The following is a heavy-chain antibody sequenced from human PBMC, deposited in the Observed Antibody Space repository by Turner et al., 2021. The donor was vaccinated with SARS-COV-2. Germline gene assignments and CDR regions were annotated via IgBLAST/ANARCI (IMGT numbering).Heavy chain of an antibody. CDR1: GVTVSSNY. Sequence: EVQLVESGGGLIQPGGSLRLYCAAAGVTVSSNYRSWVRQAPGKGLEWVSVIYSGGSTFYSDSVKGRFTISRDNSKNTLYLQMNSLRAEDTAVYYCARGGHYYYGLDVWGQGTTVTVSS. D-gene: IGHD3-10*01. J-gene: IGHJ6*02. V-gene: IGHV3-53*01. CDR2: IYSGGST. CDR3: ARGGHYYYGLDV.